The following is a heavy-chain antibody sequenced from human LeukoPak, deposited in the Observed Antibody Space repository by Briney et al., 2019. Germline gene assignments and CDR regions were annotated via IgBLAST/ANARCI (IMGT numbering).Heavy chain of an antibody. CDR3: ARGRGSSDAFDI. V-gene: IGHV1-46*01. CDR1: GYTFTGYY. Sequence: EASVKVSCKTSGYTFTGYYIHWVRQAPGQGLEWMGWITPNSGSTSYAQKFQGRVTMTRDTSTSTVYMELSSLRSEDTAVYYCARGRGSSDAFDIWGQGTMVTVSS. D-gene: IGHD3-16*01. J-gene: IGHJ3*02. CDR2: ITPNSGST.